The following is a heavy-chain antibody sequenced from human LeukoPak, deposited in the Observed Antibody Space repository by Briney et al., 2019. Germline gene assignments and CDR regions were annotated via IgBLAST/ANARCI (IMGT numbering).Heavy chain of an antibody. CDR3: ARDKTHDYSTSCFDY. Sequence: GGSLRLSCAASGFTFSSYSMNWVRQAPGKGLEWVSAISSSSSYIYYADSVKGRFTISRDNAKNSLYLQMNSLRAEDTAVYYCARDKTHDYSTSCFDYWGQGTLVTVSS. J-gene: IGHJ4*02. V-gene: IGHV3-21*01. CDR1: GFTFSSYS. CDR2: ISSSSSYI. D-gene: IGHD4-11*01.